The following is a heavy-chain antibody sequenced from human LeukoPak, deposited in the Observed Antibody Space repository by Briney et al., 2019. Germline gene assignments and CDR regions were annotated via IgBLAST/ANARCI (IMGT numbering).Heavy chain of an antibody. CDR2: INPNSGGT. J-gene: IGHJ6*02. Sequence: ASVKVSCEASGYTFTGYYMHWVRQAPGQGLEWMGWINPNSGGTNYAQKFQGRVTMTRDTSISTAYMELSRLRSDDTAVYYCAREEFGDWYYYGMDVWGQGTTVTVSS. D-gene: IGHD3-10*01. CDR1: GYTFTGYY. CDR3: AREEFGDWYYYGMDV. V-gene: IGHV1-2*02.